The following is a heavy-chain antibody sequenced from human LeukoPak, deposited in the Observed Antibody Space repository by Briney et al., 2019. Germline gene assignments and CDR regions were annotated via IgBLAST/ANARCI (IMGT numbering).Heavy chain of an antibody. CDR1: GYTFTSYG. V-gene: IGHV1-18*01. CDR3: ARAGYCGDGGCRGGSAFDV. D-gene: IGHD2-15*01. Sequence: GSVKVSCKASGYTFTSYGISWVRQAPGQGLECMGWISGYTGDTKYAQILQGRFTVTTDTSTSTAYMELRSLTYDDTAVYYCARAGYCGDGGCRGGSAFDVWGQGTMVTVSS. CDR2: ISGYTGDT. J-gene: IGHJ3*01.